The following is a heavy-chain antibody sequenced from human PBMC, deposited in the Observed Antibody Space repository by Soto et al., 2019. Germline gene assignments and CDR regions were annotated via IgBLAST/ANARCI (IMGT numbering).Heavy chain of an antibody. CDR3: VPDRWGAGGY. D-gene: IGHD3-16*01. CDR2: IRSNTAGGTA. J-gene: IGHJ4*02. Sequence: EVQLVESGGGLVKPGGSLRLSCEASGFTFINAWMSWVRQAPGKGLEWVGRIRSNTAGGTAEYVAAVKDRFTISRDDSKNTLSLQLNSLKPEDTAVYYFVPDRWGAGGYWGQGTLVTVSS. V-gene: IGHV3-15*01. CDR1: GFTFINAW.